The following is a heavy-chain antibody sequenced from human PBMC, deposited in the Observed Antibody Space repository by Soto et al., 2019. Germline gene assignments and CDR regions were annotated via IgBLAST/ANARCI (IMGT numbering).Heavy chain of an antibody. CDR3: AKDVPGYCSSTSCYFKNYPGSAFDY. D-gene: IGHD2-2*03. CDR2: ISGSGGST. J-gene: IGHJ4*02. Sequence: GGSLRLSCAASGFTFSSYAMSWVRQAPGKGLEWVSAISGSGGSTYYADSVKGRFTISRDNSKNTLYLQMNSLRAKDTAVYYCAKDVPGYCSSTSCYFKNYPGSAFDYWGQGTLVTVSS. CDR1: GFTFSSYA. V-gene: IGHV3-23*01.